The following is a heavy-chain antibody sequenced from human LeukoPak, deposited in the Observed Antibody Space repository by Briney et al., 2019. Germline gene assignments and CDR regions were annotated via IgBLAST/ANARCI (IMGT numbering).Heavy chain of an antibody. CDR2: MNPNSGNT. D-gene: IGHD1-1*01. CDR3: ARVKLERRNYYYYMDV. V-gene: IGHV1-8*01. CDR1: GYTFTSYD. Sequence: GASVKVSCTASGYTFTSYDMNWVRQATGQGLEWMGWMNPNSGNTGYAQKFKGIVTMTRNTSISTAYMELNSLRSEDTAVYYCARVKLERRNYYYYMDVWGKGTTVTVSS. J-gene: IGHJ6*03.